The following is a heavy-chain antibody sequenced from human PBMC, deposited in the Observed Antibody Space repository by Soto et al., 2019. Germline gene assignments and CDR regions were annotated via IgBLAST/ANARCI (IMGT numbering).Heavy chain of an antibody. V-gene: IGHV4-59*01. D-gene: IGHD4-17*01. Sequence: SETLSLTCSVSGASISSYYWSWFRQAPGKGLEYIGYIHNGERTNYNPSLESRVTISADTSKNQFSLRLSSVTAADTAMYYCSYGDSPGPIDHWGQGTLVTVPS. CDR1: GASISSYY. CDR3: SYGDSPGPIDH. CDR2: IHNGERT. J-gene: IGHJ4*02.